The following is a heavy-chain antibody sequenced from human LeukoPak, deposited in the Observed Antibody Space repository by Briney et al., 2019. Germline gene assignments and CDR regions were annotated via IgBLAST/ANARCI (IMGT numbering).Heavy chain of an antibody. CDR2: IYYSGST. Sequence: SETLSLTCTVSGGSISSSSYYWGWIRQPPGKGLEWIGSIYYSGSTYYNPSLKSRVTISVDTSKNQFSLKLSSVTAADTAVYYCARDIVGATTLNYFDYWGQGTLVTVSS. CDR1: GGSISSSSYY. D-gene: IGHD1-26*01. CDR3: ARDIVGATTLNYFDY. J-gene: IGHJ4*02. V-gene: IGHV4-39*07.